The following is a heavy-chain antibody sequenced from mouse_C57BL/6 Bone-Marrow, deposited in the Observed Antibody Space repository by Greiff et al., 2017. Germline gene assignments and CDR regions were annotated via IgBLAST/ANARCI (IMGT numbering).Heavy chain of an antibody. CDR2: IWSGGST. J-gene: IGHJ4*01. CDR1: GFSLTSYG. CDR3: ARIDYYAMDY. V-gene: IGHV2-2*01. Sequence: VQLQQSGPGLVQPSQSLSITCTVSGFSLTSYGVHWVRQSPGKGLEWLGVIWSGGSTDDNAAFISRLSLSKDNSKSQVFFKMNSLQADDRAIYYCARIDYYAMDYWGQGTSVTVSS.